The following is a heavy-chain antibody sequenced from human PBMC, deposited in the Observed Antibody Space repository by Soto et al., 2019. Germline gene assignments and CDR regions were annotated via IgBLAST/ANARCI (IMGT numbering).Heavy chain of an antibody. V-gene: IGHV3-30*18. J-gene: IGHJ6*02. D-gene: IGHD6-19*01. CDR1: GFSFISYA. CDR3: AKDLGSSGFAYYHYYGLDV. CDR2: ISYDGSST. Sequence: ESGGGVVQPEGSLRLSCAASGFSFISYAIHWVRQAPGKGLEWVGVISYDGSSTFYADSVRGRFTISRDNSKHTLDLQLNSLRADDTAIYYCAKDLGSSGFAYYHYYGLDVWGQGTTVTVSS.